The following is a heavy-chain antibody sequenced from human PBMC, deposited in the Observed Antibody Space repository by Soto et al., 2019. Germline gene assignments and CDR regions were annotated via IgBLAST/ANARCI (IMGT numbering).Heavy chain of an antibody. CDR3: AKGGGWYYDSSGYYPY. CDR1: GFTFSSYA. V-gene: IGHV3-23*01. Sequence: PGGSLRLACASSGFTFSSYAMSWVRQAPGKGLEWVSAISGSGGSTYYADSVKGRFTISRDNSKNTLYLQMNSLGAEDTAVYYRAKGGGWYYDSSGYYPYWGQGTLVTVSS. D-gene: IGHD3-22*01. J-gene: IGHJ4*02. CDR2: ISGSGGST.